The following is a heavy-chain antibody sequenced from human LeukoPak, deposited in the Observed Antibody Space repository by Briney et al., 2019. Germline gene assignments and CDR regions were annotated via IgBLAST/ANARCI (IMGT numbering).Heavy chain of an antibody. Sequence: SETLSLTCAVYGGSFSGYYWSWIRQPPGKGLEWIGEINHSGSTNYNPSLKSRVTISVDTSKNQFSLKLSSVTAADTAVYYCARFSGWYEGSFDYWGQGTLVTVSS. V-gene: IGHV4-34*01. CDR3: ARFSGWYEGSFDY. CDR1: GGSFSGYY. D-gene: IGHD6-19*01. J-gene: IGHJ4*02. CDR2: INHSGST.